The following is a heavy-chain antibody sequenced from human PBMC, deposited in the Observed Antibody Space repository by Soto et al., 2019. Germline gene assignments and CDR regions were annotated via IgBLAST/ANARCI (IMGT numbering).Heavy chain of an antibody. V-gene: IGHV3-30*18. D-gene: IGHD1-26*01. CDR2: VSYDGTIE. CDR3: AKEGLSTRSYNGDFHY. J-gene: IGHJ4*02. Sequence: QVQRVESGGGVFHTGRSLRLSCAASGFTFSSYSMHWFRKAPGKGLEWVAVVSYDGTIEYYADSVKGRFTVSRDNYKNTLSMQMNGLGAEDSAVYYCAKEGLSTRSYNGDFHYWGQGPLVTVSS. CDR1: GFTFSSYS.